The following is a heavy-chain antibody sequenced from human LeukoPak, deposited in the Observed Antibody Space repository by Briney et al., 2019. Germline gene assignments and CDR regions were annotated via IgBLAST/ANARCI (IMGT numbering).Heavy chain of an antibody. V-gene: IGHV3-7*01. J-gene: IGHJ5*02. Sequence: GGSLRLSCAASGFTFSSYWMSWVRQAPGKRLEWVANIKQDGSDKYYVDSVKGRFSISKDNTKNLLFLEMSSLRAEDTAVYYCARPYYDYVWGSYRREHNWFDPWGQGTLVTVSS. CDR3: ARPYYDYVWGSYRREHNWFDP. D-gene: IGHD3-16*02. CDR1: GFTFSSYW. CDR2: IKQDGSDK.